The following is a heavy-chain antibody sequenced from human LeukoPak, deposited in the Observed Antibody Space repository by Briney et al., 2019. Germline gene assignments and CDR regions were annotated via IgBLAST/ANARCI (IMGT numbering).Heavy chain of an antibody. D-gene: IGHD4-17*01. CDR3: AKDPNGDYIGTFDI. CDR1: KFNFNSYG. J-gene: IGHJ3*02. Sequence: RPGGSLRLSCTTSKFNFNSYGMTWVRQAPGKGLEWVSAISGSGGSTQYAASVQGRFTISRDNSKNTLYLQMNSLRAEDTAVYYCAKDPNGDYIGTFDIWGQGTMVTVSS. V-gene: IGHV3-23*01. CDR2: ISGSGGST.